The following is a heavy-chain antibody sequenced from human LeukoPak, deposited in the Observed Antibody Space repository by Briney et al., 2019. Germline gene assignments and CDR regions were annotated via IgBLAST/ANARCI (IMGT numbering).Heavy chain of an antibody. CDR3: ARGADCSSTSCPVDY. V-gene: IGHV4-31*03. D-gene: IGHD2-2*01. Sequence: SETLSLTCTVSGGSISSGGYYWSWIRQHPGKGLEWIGYIYYSGSTYYNPSLKSRVTISVDTSKNQFSLKLSSVTAADTAVYYCARGADCSSTSCPVDYWGQGTLVTVSS. CDR1: GGSISSGGYY. J-gene: IGHJ4*02. CDR2: IYYSGST.